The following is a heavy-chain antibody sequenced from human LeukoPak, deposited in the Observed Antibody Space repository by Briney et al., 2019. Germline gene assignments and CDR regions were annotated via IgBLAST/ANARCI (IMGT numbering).Heavy chain of an antibody. CDR3: ARSQRSGTVIDY. V-gene: IGHV4-30-4*01. Sequence: PSQTLSLTCTLSGRSISSVDYYWSWLRQPPVKGLEWIGYIYYSDSTYYNPYLKSRVTISVDKSKNQFSVKLSYVTAADTAVYYCARSQRSGTVIDYWGQGTLVTVSS. CDR1: GRSISSVDYY. D-gene: IGHD5-24*01. CDR2: IYYSDST. J-gene: IGHJ4*02.